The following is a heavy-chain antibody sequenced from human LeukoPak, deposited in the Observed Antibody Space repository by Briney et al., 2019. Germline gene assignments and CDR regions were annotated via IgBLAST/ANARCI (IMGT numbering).Heavy chain of an antibody. CDR2: SGGIT. J-gene: IGHJ4*02. CDR1: GFTFTNYA. CDR3: AKLITMVRGFSPFDY. V-gene: IGHV3-23*01. D-gene: IGHD3-10*01. Sequence: GGSLRLSCAASGFTFTNYAMSWVRQAPGKGLEWISSSGGITFYADSVKGRFTISRDNSKNTLYLQMNSLRADDTAVYYCAKLITMVRGFSPFDYWGLGTLVTVSS.